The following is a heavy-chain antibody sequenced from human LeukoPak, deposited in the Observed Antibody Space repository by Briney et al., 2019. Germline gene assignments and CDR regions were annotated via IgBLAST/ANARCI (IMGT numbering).Heavy chain of an antibody. CDR3: ARGTVTTGYSDC. CDR1: GGSITNDY. V-gene: IGHV4-59*01. Sequence: PSETLSLTCTVSGGSITNDYWSWIRQPPGKGLEWIGFIHYSGDTNYSPSLKSRVTMSVDASQNQLSLRVSSVTAADSALYYCARGTVTTGYSDCWGQGTLVTVSS. J-gene: IGHJ4*02. D-gene: IGHD4-17*01. CDR2: IHYSGDT.